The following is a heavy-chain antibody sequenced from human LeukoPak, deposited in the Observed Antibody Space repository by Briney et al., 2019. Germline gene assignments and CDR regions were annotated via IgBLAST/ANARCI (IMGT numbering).Heavy chain of an antibody. J-gene: IGHJ1*01. CDR3: ARGFSMSY. D-gene: IGHD2/OR15-2a*01. Sequence: PGGSLRLSCAASGFTFSSFWMTWVRQAPGKGLEWVANIKYDGSEKNYVDSVKGRFTISRDSAENSLYLQLNSLRAEDTAVYYCARGFSMSYWGQGTLVTVSS. CDR2: IKYDGSEK. CDR1: GFTFSSFW. V-gene: IGHV3-7*01.